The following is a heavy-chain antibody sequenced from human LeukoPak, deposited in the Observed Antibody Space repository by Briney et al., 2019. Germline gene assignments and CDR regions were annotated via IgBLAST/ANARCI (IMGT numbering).Heavy chain of an antibody. D-gene: IGHD3/OR15-3a*01. CDR2: ISSDGTNK. V-gene: IGHV3-30-3*01. CDR3: ARAFGLTDY. Sequence: GRSLRLSCAASGFTFSRYAMHWVRQAPGKGLEWVAVISSDGTNKYYADSVKGRFTISRDNAKNSLYLQMNSLRDEDTAVYYCARAFGLTDYWGQGTLVTVSS. J-gene: IGHJ4*02. CDR1: GFTFSRYA.